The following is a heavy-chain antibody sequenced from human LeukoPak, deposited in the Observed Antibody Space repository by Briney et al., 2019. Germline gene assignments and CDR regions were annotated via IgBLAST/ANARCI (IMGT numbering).Heavy chain of an antibody. CDR3: ARRGSSGWYFDY. D-gene: IGHD6-19*01. V-gene: IGHV1-46*01. Sequence: AAVKVSCKASGYIFTSYYMHWVRHAPGQGLEWMGIINPSGGSTRYAQKFQGRVTMTRDTTTSTVYMELSSLRSDDTAVYYCARRGSSGWYFDYWGQGTLVTVSS. J-gene: IGHJ4*02. CDR2: INPSGGST. CDR1: GYIFTSYY.